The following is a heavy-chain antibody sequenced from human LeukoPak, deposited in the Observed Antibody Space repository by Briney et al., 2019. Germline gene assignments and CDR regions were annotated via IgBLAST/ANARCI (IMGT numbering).Heavy chain of an antibody. CDR3: ARATYYYYMDV. CDR2: IKQDGSEK. CDR1: GFTFSSYW. J-gene: IGHJ6*03. Sequence: GGPLRLSCAASGFTFSSYWMSWVRQAPGKGLEWVANIKQDGSEKYYVDSVKGRFTISRDNVKKSLYLQMNSLRAEDTAVYYCARATYYYYMDVWGKGTTVTVSS. V-gene: IGHV3-7*01.